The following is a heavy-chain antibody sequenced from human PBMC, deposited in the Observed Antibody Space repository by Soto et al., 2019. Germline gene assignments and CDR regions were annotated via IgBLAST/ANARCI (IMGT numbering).Heavy chain of an antibody. CDR1: GFTVSSNY. CDR2: IYSGGST. CDR3: ARDHQVGEYYYYMDV. J-gene: IGHJ6*03. V-gene: IGHV3-66*01. Sequence: GGSLRLSCAASGFTVSSNYMSWVRQAPGKGLEWVSVIYSGGSTYYADSVKGRFTISRDNSKNTLYLQMNSLRAEDTAVYYCARDHQVGEYYYYMDVWGKGTTVTVSS. D-gene: IGHD1-26*01.